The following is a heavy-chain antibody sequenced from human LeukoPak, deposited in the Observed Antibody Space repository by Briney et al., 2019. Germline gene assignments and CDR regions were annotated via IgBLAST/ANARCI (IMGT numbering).Heavy chain of an antibody. CDR2: INAGNGNT. V-gene: IGHV1-3*01. D-gene: IGHD2-2*01. J-gene: IGHJ5*02. Sequence: GASVKVSCKASGYTFTSYAMHWVRQAPGQRLEWMGWINAGNGNTKYSQKFQGRVTITRDTSASTAYMELSSLRSGDTAVYYCARAEDCSSTSCYRGNWFDPWGQGTLVTVSS. CDR1: GYTFTSYA. CDR3: ARAEDCSSTSCYRGNWFDP.